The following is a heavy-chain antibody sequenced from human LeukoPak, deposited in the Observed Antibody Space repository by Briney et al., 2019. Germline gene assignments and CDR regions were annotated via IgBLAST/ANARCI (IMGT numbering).Heavy chain of an antibody. J-gene: IGHJ4*02. CDR3: AKDARRTDGWYFFDY. Sequence: GGSLRLSCAASGFAFSNQAMGWVRQAPGKGLEWVSVISDSGSITYYADSVKGRFTISRDNSQNTLFLQMNSLRAEATAVYCCAKDARRTDGWYFFDYWGQGALVTVSS. CDR1: GFAFSNQA. V-gene: IGHV3-23*01. D-gene: IGHD6-19*01. CDR2: ISDSGSIT.